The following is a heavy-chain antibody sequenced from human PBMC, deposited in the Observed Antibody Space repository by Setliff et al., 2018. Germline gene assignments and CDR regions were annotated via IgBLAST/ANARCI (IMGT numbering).Heavy chain of an antibody. CDR2: IHDSGNPT. CDR1: GFTFSNYY. CDR3: ARDPPWGSSGWYPLDY. D-gene: IGHD6-19*01. J-gene: IGHJ4*02. V-gene: IGHV3-11*01. Sequence: PGGSLRLSCAASGFTFSNYYMTWIRQAPGKGLEWISYIHDSGNPTYYADSVKGRFTVSRDNAKNSLYLQMNSLRADDTAVYYCARDPPWGSSGWYPLDYWGQGTLVTVSS.